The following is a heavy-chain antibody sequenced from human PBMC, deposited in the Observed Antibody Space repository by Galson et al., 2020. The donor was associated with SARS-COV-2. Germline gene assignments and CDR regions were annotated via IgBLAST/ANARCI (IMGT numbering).Heavy chain of an antibody. V-gene: IGHV4-30-2*01. CDR1: GDSISSGGYS. J-gene: IGHJ4*02. Sequence: SQTLSLTCTVSGDSISSGGYSWSWIRQPPGKGLEWIGYIFQSGSTYYNTSLQSRVRISLDKSKNQFSLMLNSMTSADTAVYYCARDSLRGSFWGQG. D-gene: IGHD1-26*01. CDR2: IFQSGST. CDR3: ARDSLRGSF.